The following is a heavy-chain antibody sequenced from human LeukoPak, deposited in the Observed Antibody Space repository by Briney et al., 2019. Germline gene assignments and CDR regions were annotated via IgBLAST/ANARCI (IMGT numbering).Heavy chain of an antibody. CDR1: GLTFSSYA. V-gene: IGHV3-30-3*01. J-gene: IGHJ6*02. Sequence: GGSLRLSCAASGLTFSSYAMHWVRQAPGKGLEWVAVISYDGSNKYYADSVKGRFTISRDNSKNTLYLQMNSLRAEDTAVYYCARDASYSSGWYYRYYYYGMDVWGQGTTVTVSS. D-gene: IGHD6-19*01. CDR2: ISYDGSNK. CDR3: ARDASYSSGWYYRYYYYGMDV.